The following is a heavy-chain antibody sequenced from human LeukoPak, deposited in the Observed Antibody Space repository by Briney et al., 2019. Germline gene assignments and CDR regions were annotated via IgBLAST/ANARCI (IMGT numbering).Heavy chain of an antibody. D-gene: IGHD3-22*01. J-gene: IGHJ3*02. V-gene: IGHV1-2*02. CDR1: GYTFTGYY. CDR2: INPNSGGT. CDR3: ARGSAYYDSQDAFDI. Sequence: ASVKVSCKASGYTFTGYYMHWVRQAPGQGLEWMGWINPNSGGTNYAQKFQGRVTMTRDTSISTAYMELSRLRSDDTAVYYCARGSAYYDSQDAFDIWGQGTMVTVSS.